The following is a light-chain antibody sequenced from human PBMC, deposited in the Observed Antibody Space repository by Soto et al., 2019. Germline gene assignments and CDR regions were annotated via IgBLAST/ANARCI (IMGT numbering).Light chain of an antibody. CDR1: QSVSGN. V-gene: IGKV3D-15*01. CDR2: GAV. Sequence: EIVMTQSPATLSASPGERVTLSCRVSQSVSGNLAWYQQKPGQAPRLLIYGAVTRATGIPARFSGRGSGTELTLNISPLEPADFAVYYCQNSSSWPTTINFGQGTRLEIK. CDR3: QNSSSWPTTIN. J-gene: IGKJ5*01.